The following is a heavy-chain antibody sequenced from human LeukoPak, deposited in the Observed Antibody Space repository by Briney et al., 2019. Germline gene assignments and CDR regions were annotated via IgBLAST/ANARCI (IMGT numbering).Heavy chain of an antibody. D-gene: IGHD3-16*02. CDR1: GFTFSSNP. Sequence: PGGSLRLSXAASGFTFSSNPMSWVRQAPGKGLEWVAAVSASGDNTYYADSVKGRFTISRDNSKNTLYLQMSSLRAEDTALYYCAKRYIGNYYFDYWGQGILVTVSS. V-gene: IGHV3-23*01. J-gene: IGHJ4*02. CDR3: AKRYIGNYYFDY. CDR2: VSASGDNT.